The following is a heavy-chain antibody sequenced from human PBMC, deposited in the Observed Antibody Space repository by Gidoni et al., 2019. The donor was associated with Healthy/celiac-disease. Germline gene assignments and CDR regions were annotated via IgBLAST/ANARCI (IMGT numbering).Heavy chain of an antibody. V-gene: IGHV4-34*01. Sequence: QVQLQQWGAGLLKPSETLSLTCAAHGGSFSGYYWSWIRQPPGKGLEWIGDINHSGSTNYHPSLKSRVTISVDTSKNQFSLKLSSVTAADPAVYYCARMDYYGSGSYYPVDDYWGQGTLVTVSS. J-gene: IGHJ4*02. CDR2: INHSGST. CDR3: ARMDYYGSGSYYPVDDY. CDR1: GGSFSGYY. D-gene: IGHD3-10*01.